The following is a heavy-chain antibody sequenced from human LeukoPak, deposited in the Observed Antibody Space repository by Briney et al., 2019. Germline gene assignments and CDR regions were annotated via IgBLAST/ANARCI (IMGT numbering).Heavy chain of an antibody. J-gene: IGHJ4*02. CDR2: IYYSGST. CDR3: ARDSSSWENYFDY. CDR1: GGSISSYY. D-gene: IGHD6-13*01. V-gene: IGHV4-59*01. Sequence: SETLSLTCTVSGGSISSYYWSWIRQPPGKGLEWIGYIYYSGSTNYNPSLKSRVTISVDTSKNQFSLKLGSVTAADTAVYYCARDSSSWENYFDYWGQGTLVTVSS.